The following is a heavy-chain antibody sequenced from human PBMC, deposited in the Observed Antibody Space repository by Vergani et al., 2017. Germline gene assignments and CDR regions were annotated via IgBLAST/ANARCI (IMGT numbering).Heavy chain of an antibody. V-gene: IGHV3-23*01. CDR3: ARAYNWNDANYDAFDI. CDR2: ISGSGGST. J-gene: IGHJ3*02. CDR1: GFTFSSYA. D-gene: IGHD1-20*01. Sequence: EVQLLESGGGLVQPGGSLRLSCAASGFTFSSYAMSWVRQAPGKGLEWVSAISGSGGSTYYADSVKGRFTISRDNSKNTLYLQMNSLRAEDTAVYYCARAYNWNDANYDAFDIWGQGTMVTVSS.